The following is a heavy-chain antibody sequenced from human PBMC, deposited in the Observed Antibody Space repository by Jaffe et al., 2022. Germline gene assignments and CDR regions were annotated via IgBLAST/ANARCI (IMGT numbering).Heavy chain of an antibody. D-gene: IGHD6-19*01. V-gene: IGHV4-38-2*01. CDR1: GYSISGAEY. CDR3: ARLLAVAGHAVRNDPFDM. J-gene: IGHJ3*02. CDR2: IYHSGRA. Sequence: QVQLQESGPGLVKPSETLSLTCAVSGYSISGAEYWGWIRQPPGKGLQWVGSIYHSGRAYYNPSLKSRVTISMDTSNNHFSVWLSSVTAADTAVYYCARLLAVAGHAVRNDPFDMWGRGTLVTVSS.